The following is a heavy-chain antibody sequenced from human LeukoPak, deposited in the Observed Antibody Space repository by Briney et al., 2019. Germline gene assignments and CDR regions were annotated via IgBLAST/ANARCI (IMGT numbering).Heavy chain of an antibody. CDR2: INHSGST. CDR3: ARYPDYYYYGMDV. Sequence: SETLSLTCAVYGGSFSGYYWSWIRQPPGKGLEWIGEINHSGSTNYNPSLKSRVTISVDTSKNQFSLKLSSVTAADTAVYYCARYPDYYYYGMDVWGQGTTVTVSS. V-gene: IGHV4-34*01. J-gene: IGHJ6*02. CDR1: GGSFSGYY.